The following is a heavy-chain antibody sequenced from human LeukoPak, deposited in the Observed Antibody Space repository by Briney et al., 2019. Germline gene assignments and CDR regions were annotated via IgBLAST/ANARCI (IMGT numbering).Heavy chain of an antibody. V-gene: IGHV3-7*01. CDR1: GFSFSSYW. Sequence: GGSLRLSCAASGFSFSSYWMNWVRQAPGKGLERVANIKQDGSEKFYVDSVKGRFTISRDNAKNSLYLQMNSLRAEDTAVYYCAREYISPNWFDPWGQGTLVTVSS. CDR3: AREYISPNWFDP. CDR2: IKQDGSEK. D-gene: IGHD5-12*01. J-gene: IGHJ5*02.